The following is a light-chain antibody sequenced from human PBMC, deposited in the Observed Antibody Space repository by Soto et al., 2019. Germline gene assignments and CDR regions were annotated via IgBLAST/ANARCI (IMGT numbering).Light chain of an antibody. V-gene: IGKV1-39*01. CDR2: AAS. CDR3: QQCYSAVT. CDR1: QNINRC. J-gene: IGKJ3*01. Sequence: DIQMTQSPPSLYASIGDRVTITCRASQNINRCLNWYQQKAGTAPKLLIYAASTAQGGVPSRFSGSGSGTDFTLTICSLQAEDLATYYCQQCYSAVTLGPGTKVAI.